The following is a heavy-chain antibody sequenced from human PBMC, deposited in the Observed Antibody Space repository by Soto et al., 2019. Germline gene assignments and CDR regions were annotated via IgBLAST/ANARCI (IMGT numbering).Heavy chain of an antibody. CDR3: TRGKWFPRGYGMDV. CDR1: GDSVTSDY. Sequence: QVQLQESGPGLVKPSETLSLTCTVSGDSVTSDYWSWIRQPPGKRLEYIGFIYLGGSANYNPSLARRVTISPAKSKNQLSLRLTSVTAADTAVYYCTRGKWFPRGYGMDVWGRGTTVTVS. J-gene: IGHJ6*02. CDR2: IYLGGSA. D-gene: IGHD3-22*01. V-gene: IGHV4-59*02.